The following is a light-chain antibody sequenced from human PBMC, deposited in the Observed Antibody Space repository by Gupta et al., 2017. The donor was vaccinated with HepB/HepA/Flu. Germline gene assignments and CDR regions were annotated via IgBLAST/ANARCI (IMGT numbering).Light chain of an antibody. CDR3: LQHNTYPFT. Sequence: DIQMTQSPSSLSASVGDRVTITCRARQDIRNDLLGWFQQKPGKAPKRLIYAASSLDGGVPSRFSGSGSGTEFTLTISSLQPEDFATYYCLQHNTYPFTFGPGTKVDIK. J-gene: IGKJ3*01. CDR2: AAS. CDR1: QDIRND. V-gene: IGKV1-17*01.